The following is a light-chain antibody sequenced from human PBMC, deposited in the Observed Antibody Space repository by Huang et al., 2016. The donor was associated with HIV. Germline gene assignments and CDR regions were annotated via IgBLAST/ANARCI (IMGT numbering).Light chain of an antibody. V-gene: IGKV4-1*01. J-gene: IGKJ1*01. CDR2: WAS. Sequence: DIVMTQSPDSLAVSLGERATINCKSSQSVLYTSNNRNYLAWYQQKPGQPPKLLIYWASVRKSGVPDRFSGSGSATDFTLTISSLQAEDVAVYYCQQYYNNLWTFGQGTKVKI. CDR1: QSVLYTSNNRNY. CDR3: QQYYNNLWT.